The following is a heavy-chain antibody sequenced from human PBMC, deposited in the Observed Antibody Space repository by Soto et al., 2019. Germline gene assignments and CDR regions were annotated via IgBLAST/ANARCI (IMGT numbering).Heavy chain of an antibody. Sequence: QVQLVQSGAEVKKPGSSVKLSCKASGSTFSNYPISGVRQAPGQGLEWMGGIIPIFGTVNYAQKFQGRVTITADESTSTAYMELSSLRSEDTAVYYCARGNHRWLQLWYFDLWGRGTLVTVSS. CDR1: GSTFSNYP. D-gene: IGHD5-12*01. CDR2: IIPIFGTV. V-gene: IGHV1-69*12. CDR3: ARGNHRWLQLWYFDL. J-gene: IGHJ2*01.